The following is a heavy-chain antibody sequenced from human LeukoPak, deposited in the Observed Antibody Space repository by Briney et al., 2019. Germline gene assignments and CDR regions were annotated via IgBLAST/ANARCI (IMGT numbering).Heavy chain of an antibody. D-gene: IGHD2-15*01. CDR2: INHSGST. Sequence: SETLSLTCAVYGGSFSGYYWSWIRQPPGKGLEWIGEINHSGSTNYNPSLKSRVTISVDTSKNHFSLKLSSVTAADTAVYYCARSPAATLDYWGQGTLVTVSS. J-gene: IGHJ4*02. CDR3: ARSPAATLDY. V-gene: IGHV4-34*01. CDR1: GGSFSGYY.